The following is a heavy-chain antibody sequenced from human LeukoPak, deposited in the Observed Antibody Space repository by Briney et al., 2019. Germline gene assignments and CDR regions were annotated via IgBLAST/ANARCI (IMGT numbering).Heavy chain of an antibody. V-gene: IGHV3-30*03. D-gene: IGHD3-10*01. CDR3: ATGEVTMVRGGGYYFDY. CDR1: GFTFSSYG. CDR2: ISYDGSNK. J-gene: IGHJ4*02. Sequence: GGSLRLSRAASGFTFSSYGMHWVRQAPGKGLEWVAVISYDGSNKYYADSVKGRFTISRDNSKNTLYLQMNSLRAEDTGVYYCATGEVTMVRGGGYYFDYWGQGTLVTVSS.